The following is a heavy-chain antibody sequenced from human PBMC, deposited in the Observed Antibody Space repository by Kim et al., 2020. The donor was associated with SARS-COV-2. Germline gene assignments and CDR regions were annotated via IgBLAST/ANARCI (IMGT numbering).Heavy chain of an antibody. CDR3: ARQPGDTAAFDY. D-gene: IGHD5-18*01. CDR1: GTSIYDYF. CDR2: THYTGST. Sequence: SETLSLICTVSGTSIYDYFWSWIRQSPGKGLEWIAYTHYTGSTNYSPSLQSRVTISLDTSKSQFSLRLSSLTASDTAIYYCARQPGDTAAFDYWGQGILVTVSS. J-gene: IGHJ4*02. V-gene: IGHV4-59*08.